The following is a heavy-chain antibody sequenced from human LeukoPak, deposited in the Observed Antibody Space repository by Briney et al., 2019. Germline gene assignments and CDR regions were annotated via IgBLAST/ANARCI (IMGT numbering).Heavy chain of an antibody. CDR2: INWNGGST. CDR3: AKDFHWGWDY. J-gene: IGHJ4*02. Sequence: GGSLRLSCAASGFTFDDYGMSWVRQAPGKGLEWVSGINWNGGSTGYADSVKGRFTISRDNSKNTLYLQMNSLRVEDTAVYYCAKDFHWGWDYWGQGTLVTVSS. CDR1: GFTFDDYG. D-gene: IGHD3-9*01. V-gene: IGHV3-20*04.